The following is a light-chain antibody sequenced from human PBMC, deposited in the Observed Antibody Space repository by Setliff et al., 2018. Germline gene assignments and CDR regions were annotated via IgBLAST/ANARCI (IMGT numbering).Light chain of an antibody. J-gene: IGLJ1*01. CDR1: SSDVGGYNY. CDR2: DVS. CDR3: CSYAGSYTSFEV. Sequence: QSALTQPRSVSGSPGQSVTISCTGTSSDVGGYNYVSWYQQHPGKAPKLMIYDVSKRPSGVPDRFSGSKSGNTASLTISGLQAEDEADYYCCSYAGSYTSFEVFGTGTKGTV. V-gene: IGLV2-11*01.